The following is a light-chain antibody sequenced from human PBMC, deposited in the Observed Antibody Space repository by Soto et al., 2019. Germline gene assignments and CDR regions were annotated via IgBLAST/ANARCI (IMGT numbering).Light chain of an antibody. CDR1: QSVGNN. J-gene: IGKJ3*01. Sequence: EIVMTQSPATLSVSPGERTTLSCRASQSVGNNLAWYQQKPGQAPRLLIYGAYTRATGIPARFSGSGSGTDFPLPISTLQSEDFAVYYCQQTYSTPFTFGPGTKGDVK. CDR2: GAY. CDR3: QQTYSTPFT. V-gene: IGKV3-15*01.